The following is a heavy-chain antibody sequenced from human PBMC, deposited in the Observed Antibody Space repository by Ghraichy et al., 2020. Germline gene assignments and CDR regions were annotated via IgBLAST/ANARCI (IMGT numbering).Heavy chain of an antibody. CDR1: GFTFSDYG. J-gene: IGHJ4*02. D-gene: IGHD6-13*01. CDR2: ISYDGSHK. CDR3: AKKVLTGYTTSCYDY. Sequence: SLRLSCAASGFTFSDYGMHWVRQAPGKGLEWVAVISYDGSHKYYANSVKGRFTISRENSKNTLFLQMNSLRAEDTAVYYCAKKVLTGYTTSCYDYWGQGTLVTVSS. V-gene: IGHV3-30*18.